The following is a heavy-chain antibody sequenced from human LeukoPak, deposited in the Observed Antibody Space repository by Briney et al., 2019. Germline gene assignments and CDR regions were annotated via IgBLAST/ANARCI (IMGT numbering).Heavy chain of an antibody. CDR1: GFTLNSYG. CDR3: AKGISGYGDPYYYYGMDV. J-gene: IGHJ6*02. CDR2: ISYDGSNK. D-gene: IGHD4-17*01. Sequence: GGSLRLSCAVSGFTLNSYGMHWVRQAPGKGLEWVAVISYDGSNKYYADSVKGRFTISRDNSKNTLYLQMNSLRAEDTAVYYCAKGISGYGDPYYYYGMDVWGQGTTVTVSS. V-gene: IGHV3-30*18.